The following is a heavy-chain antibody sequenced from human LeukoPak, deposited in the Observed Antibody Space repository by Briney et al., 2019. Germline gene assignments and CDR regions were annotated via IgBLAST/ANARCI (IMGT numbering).Heavy chain of an antibody. J-gene: IGHJ4*02. CDR3: ARSYYRGNSGATDY. V-gene: IGHV3-33*01. D-gene: IGHD4-23*01. CDR2: MWYDGSNK. CDR1: GFTFNNYG. Sequence: GRSLRLSCATSGFTFNNYGMHWVRQAPGKGLEWVAVMWYDGSNKYYADSVQGRFTISRDDSKNTLYLQMNSLRVEDTAVYYCARSYYRGNSGATDYWGQETLVSVSS.